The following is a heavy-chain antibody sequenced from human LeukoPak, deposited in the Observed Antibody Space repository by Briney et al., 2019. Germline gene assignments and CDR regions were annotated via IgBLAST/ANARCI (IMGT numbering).Heavy chain of an antibody. CDR3: AKDTYYYGSGSYLFDY. Sequence: GGSLRLSCAASGFTFSSYGMHWVRQAPGKGLEWVAFIRYDGSNKYYADSVKGRFTISRDNSKNTLYLQMNSLRAEDTAVYYCAKDTYYYGSGSYLFDYWGQGTLVTVSS. J-gene: IGHJ4*02. V-gene: IGHV3-30*02. CDR2: IRYDGSNK. CDR1: GFTFSSYG. D-gene: IGHD3-10*01.